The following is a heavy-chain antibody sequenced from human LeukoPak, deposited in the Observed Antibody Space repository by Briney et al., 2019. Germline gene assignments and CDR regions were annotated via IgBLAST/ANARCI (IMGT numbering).Heavy chain of an antibody. D-gene: IGHD3-10*01. CDR2: ISSSSSYI. V-gene: IGHV3-21*01. J-gene: IGHJ4*02. Sequence: GGSLRLSCAASGFTFSSYSMNWVRQAPGKGLEWVSSISSSSSYIYYADSVKGRFTISRDNAKNSLYLQMNSLRAEDTAVYHCARAETEYYYGSGSYKYWGQGTLVTVSS. CDR1: GFTFSSYS. CDR3: ARAETEYYYGSGSYKY.